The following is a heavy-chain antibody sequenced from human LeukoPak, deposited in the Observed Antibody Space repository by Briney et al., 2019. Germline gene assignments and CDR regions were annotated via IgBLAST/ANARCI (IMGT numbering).Heavy chain of an antibody. CDR1: GGSISSSKW. CDR2: IYHSGST. J-gene: IGHJ4*02. D-gene: IGHD3-22*01. CDR3: ARAPTYYYDSSGYSLLYYFDY. V-gene: IGHV4-4*02. Sequence: SETLSLTCAVSGGSISSSKWWSWVRQPPGKGLEWIGEIYHSGSTNYNPSLKSRVTISVDKSKNQFSLKLSSVTAADTAVYYCARAPTYYYDSSGYSLLYYFDYWGQGTLVTVSS.